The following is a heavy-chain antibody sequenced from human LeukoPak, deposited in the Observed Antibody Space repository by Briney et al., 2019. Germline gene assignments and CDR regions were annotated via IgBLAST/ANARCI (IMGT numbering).Heavy chain of an antibody. D-gene: IGHD1-26*01. CDR1: GYTFTGYY. Sequence: ASVKFSCKASGYTFTGYYMHWVRQAPGQGLEWMGWINPNSGGTNYAQKFQGRVTMTRDTSISTAYMELSRLRSDDTAVYYCARGGIVGATTFEDWGQGTLVTVSS. CDR3: ARGGIVGATTFED. J-gene: IGHJ4*02. CDR2: INPNSGGT. V-gene: IGHV1-2*02.